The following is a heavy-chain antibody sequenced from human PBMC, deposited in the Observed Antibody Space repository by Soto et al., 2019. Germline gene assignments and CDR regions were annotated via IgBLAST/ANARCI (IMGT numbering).Heavy chain of an antibody. CDR2: VSYDGSNK. J-gene: IGHJ4*02. Sequence: QVQLVESGGGVVQPGWSLRLSCAASGFTFSSYAMHWVRQAPGKGLEWVAVVSYDGSNKYYADSVKGRFTISRDNSKNPVYLQMYSLGSEDTALSYCARPDSYSSSWYGPLFEYWGRGALVPVSS. CDR1: GFTFSSYA. CDR3: ARPDSYSSSWYGPLFEY. V-gene: IGHV3-30-3*01. D-gene: IGHD6-13*01.